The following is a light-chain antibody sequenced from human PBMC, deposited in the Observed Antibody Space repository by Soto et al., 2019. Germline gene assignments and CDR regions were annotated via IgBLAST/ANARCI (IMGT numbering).Light chain of an antibody. CDR2: SNN. J-gene: IGLJ1*01. CDR3: AAWDDSLNGYV. V-gene: IGLV1-44*01. Sequence: QSVLTQPASASGTPGQRVTISCTGSSSNIGSNTVNLYQQLPGTAPKLLIYSNNQRPSGVPDRFSGSKSGTSASLAISGLQSEDEADYYCAAWDDSLNGYVFGTGTKVTVL. CDR1: SSNIGSNT.